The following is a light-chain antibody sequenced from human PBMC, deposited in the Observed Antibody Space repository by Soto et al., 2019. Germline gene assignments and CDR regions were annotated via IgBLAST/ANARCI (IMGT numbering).Light chain of an antibody. Sequence: DIVLTQSPGTLSLSPGDRATLSCRASQSVSSSYLAWYQQKPGQAPRLLIYGASSRATGIPDRFSGSGSGTDFTLTISRLEPEDFAVYYCQQYGSSPRFTFGPGTKVDIK. CDR2: GAS. CDR3: QQYGSSPRFT. CDR1: QSVSSSY. V-gene: IGKV3-20*01. J-gene: IGKJ3*01.